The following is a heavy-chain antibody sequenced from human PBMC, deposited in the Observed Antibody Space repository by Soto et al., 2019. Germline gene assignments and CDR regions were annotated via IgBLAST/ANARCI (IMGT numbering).Heavy chain of an antibody. V-gene: IGHV3-23*01. CDR3: AKDGGVVGATPLAGDAFDI. J-gene: IGHJ3*02. D-gene: IGHD1-26*01. Sequence: EVQLLESGGGLVQPGGSLRLSCAASGFTFSSYAMSWVRQAPGKGLEWVSAISGSGGSTYYADSVKGRFTISRDNSKNTLYLQMNSLRAEDTAVYYCAKDGGVVGATPLAGDAFDIWGQGTMVTVSS. CDR1: GFTFSSYA. CDR2: ISGSGGST.